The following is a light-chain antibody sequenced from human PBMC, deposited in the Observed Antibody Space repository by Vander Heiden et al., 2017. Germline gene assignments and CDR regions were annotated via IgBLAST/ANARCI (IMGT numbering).Light chain of an antibody. Sequence: AIQMTQSPSSLSASVGDRVTITCRASQDIGNDLGWYQQTPGKAPKLLIYAASRLQSGVPSRFSGSGSGTDFTLSISSLQPEDFATYYCLQDYNYPRTFGQGTKVXI. CDR3: LQDYNYPRT. CDR1: QDIGND. V-gene: IGKV1-6*01. J-gene: IGKJ1*01. CDR2: AAS.